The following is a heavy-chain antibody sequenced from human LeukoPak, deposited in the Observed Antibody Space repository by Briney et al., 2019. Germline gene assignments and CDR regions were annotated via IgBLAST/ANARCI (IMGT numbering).Heavy chain of an antibody. CDR2: IRYDGSNK. CDR3: AKGGSGWYHFDY. D-gene: IGHD6-13*01. Sequence: GGSLRLSCAASGFTFSSYGMHWVRQAPGKGLKWVAFIRYDGSNKYYADSVKGRFTISRDNSKNTLYLQMNSLRAEDTAVYYCAKGGSGWYHFDYWGQGTLVTVSS. CDR1: GFTFSSYG. J-gene: IGHJ4*02. V-gene: IGHV3-30*02.